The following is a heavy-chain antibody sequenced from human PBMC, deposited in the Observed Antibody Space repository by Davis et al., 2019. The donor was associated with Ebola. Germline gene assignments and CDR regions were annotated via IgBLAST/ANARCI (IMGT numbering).Heavy chain of an antibody. Sequence: GESLKISCAASGFTFSSYGMHWVRQAPGKGLEWVAVIWYDGSNKYYADSVKGRFTISRDNSKNTLYLQMNSLRAEDTAVYYCARDRGGGSSNWFDPWGQGTLVTVSS. V-gene: IGHV3-33*01. J-gene: IGHJ5*02. CDR1: GFTFSSYG. CDR3: ARDRGGGSSNWFDP. CDR2: IWYDGSNK. D-gene: IGHD2-15*01.